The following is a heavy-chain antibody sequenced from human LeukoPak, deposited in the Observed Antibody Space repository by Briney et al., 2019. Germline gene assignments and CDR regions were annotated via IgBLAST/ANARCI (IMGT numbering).Heavy chain of an antibody. V-gene: IGHV5-51*01. CDR1: GYSFTSYW. CDR3: ARRYDFWSGYRTAFDY. Sequence: GESLKISCQGSGYSFTSYWIGWVRQMPGKGLEWMGIIYPGDSDTRYSPSFQGQVTISADKSISTAYLQWSSLKASDTAMYYCARRYDFWSGYRTAFDYWGQGTLVTVSS. CDR2: IYPGDSDT. D-gene: IGHD3-3*01. J-gene: IGHJ4*02.